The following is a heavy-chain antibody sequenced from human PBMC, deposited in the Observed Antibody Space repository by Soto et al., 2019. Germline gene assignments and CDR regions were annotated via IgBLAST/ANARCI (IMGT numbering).Heavy chain of an antibody. CDR3: ARFSRLDYDILTGYIDY. CDR2: INHSGST. Sequence: QVQLQQWGAGLLKPSETLSLTCAVYGGSFSGYYWSWIRQPPGKGLEWIGEINHSGSTNYNPSLTRRVTISAATTNSQLWVKVRSAAAADTAVYYCARFSRLDYDILTGYIDYCGRGTLVTVSS. CDR1: GGSFSGYY. J-gene: IGHJ4*02. D-gene: IGHD3-9*01. V-gene: IGHV4-34*01.